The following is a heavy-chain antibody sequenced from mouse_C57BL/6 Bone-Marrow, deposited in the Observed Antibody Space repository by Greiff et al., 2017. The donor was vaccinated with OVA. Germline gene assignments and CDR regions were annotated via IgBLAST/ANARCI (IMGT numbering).Heavy chain of an antibody. D-gene: IGHD1-1*01. CDR2: INPGSGGT. CDR1: GYAFTNYL. V-gene: IGHV1-54*01. J-gene: IGHJ2*01. CDR3: ARRRDYGSSYAYYFDY. Sequence: VQLQQSGAELVRPGTSVKVSCKASGYAFTNYLIEWVKQRPGQGLEWIGVINPGSGGTNYNEKFKGKATMTADKSSSTAYMQLSSLPSEDSAVYFCARRRDYGSSYAYYFDYWGQGTTLTVSS.